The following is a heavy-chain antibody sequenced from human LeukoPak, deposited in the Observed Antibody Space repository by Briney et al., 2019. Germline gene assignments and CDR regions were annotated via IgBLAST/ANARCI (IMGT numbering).Heavy chain of an antibody. CDR1: GYSFTSYW. Sequence: GESLKISCEGSGYSFTSYWIGWVRQMPGKGLEWMGIIYPGDSDTRYSPSFQGQVTISADKSISTAYLQWSSLKASDTAMYYCARSTDYSNLGFDPWGQGTLVTVSS. CDR3: ARSTDYSNLGFDP. CDR2: IYPGDSDT. D-gene: IGHD4-11*01. V-gene: IGHV5-51*01. J-gene: IGHJ5*02.